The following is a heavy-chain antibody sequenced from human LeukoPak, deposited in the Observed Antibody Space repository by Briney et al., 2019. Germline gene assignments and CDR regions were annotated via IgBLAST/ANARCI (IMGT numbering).Heavy chain of an antibody. Sequence: ASVKVSCKASGYTFTSYAMNWVRQAPGQGLEWMGWINTNTGNPTYAQGFTGRFVFSLDTSVSTAYLQISSLKAEDTAVYYCARERWVNNYYDSSGYGPFDYWGQGTLVTVSS. CDR1: GYTFTSYA. CDR3: ARERWVNNYYDSSGYGPFDY. D-gene: IGHD3-22*01. V-gene: IGHV7-4-1*02. CDR2: INTNTGNP. J-gene: IGHJ4*02.